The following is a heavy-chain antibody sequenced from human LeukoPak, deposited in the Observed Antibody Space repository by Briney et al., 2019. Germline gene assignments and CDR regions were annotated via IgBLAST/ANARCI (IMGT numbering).Heavy chain of an antibody. V-gene: IGHV3-23*01. J-gene: IGHJ4*02. Sequence: PGGSLRLSCAASGFTFSSYAVSWVRQAPGKGLEWVSAISGSGGTTYYADSVKGRFTISRDNSKNTLYLEMNSLRAEDTAVYYCAKGCASASCSNFDYWGQGTLVTVSS. D-gene: IGHD2-2*01. CDR3: AKGCASASCSNFDY. CDR1: GFTFSSYA. CDR2: ISGSGGTT.